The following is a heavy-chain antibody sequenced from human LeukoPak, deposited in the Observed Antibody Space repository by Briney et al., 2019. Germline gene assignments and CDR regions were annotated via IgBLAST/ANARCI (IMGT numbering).Heavy chain of an antibody. CDR2: VSDSGDGT. V-gene: IGHV3-23*01. Sequence: GGSLRLSCAASGFTFSSYAMYWVRQAPGKGLEWVLGVSDSGDGTYYADSVTGRFTISRDNSKNTLYLQMNSLRADDTAVYYCARDARVQKWFGELLKTTTYYFDYWGQGTLVTVSS. D-gene: IGHD3-10*01. CDR3: ARDARVQKWFGELLKTTTYYFDY. J-gene: IGHJ4*02. CDR1: GFTFSSYA.